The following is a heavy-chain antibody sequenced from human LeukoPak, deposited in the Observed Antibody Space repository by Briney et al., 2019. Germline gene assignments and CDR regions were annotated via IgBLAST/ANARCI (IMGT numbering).Heavy chain of an antibody. CDR1: GVSMSRYF. V-gene: IGHV4-4*07. D-gene: IGHD2/OR15-2a*01. J-gene: IGHJ3*01. CDR3: AGFLLVSVSHDTIDL. Sequence: PSETLSLTCTISGVSMSRYFWTWIRQPAGKGLEWIGRISTSGTTNYNPSLKSRVTMSLDTSKNQLSLRLTSVTTADTALYYCAGFLLVSVSHDTIDLWGQGTMVTVSS. CDR2: ISTSGTT.